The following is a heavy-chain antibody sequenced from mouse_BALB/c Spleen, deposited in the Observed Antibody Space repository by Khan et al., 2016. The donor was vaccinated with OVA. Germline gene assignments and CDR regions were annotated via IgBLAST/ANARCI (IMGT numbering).Heavy chain of an antibody. V-gene: IGHV1S132*01. CDR3: ARRAPDDAMDY. CDR1: GYIFTSFW. J-gene: IGHJ4*01. D-gene: IGHD3-3*01. Sequence: QVQLKESGAEVVRPGASVKLSCKTSGYIFTSFWIQWVKQRSGQGLEWIARIYPATGSTYYKEKFKGKATLTADKSSNTGYMQLSSLKSEDSAVYFCARRAPDDAMDYWGQGTSVTVSS. CDR2: IYPATGST.